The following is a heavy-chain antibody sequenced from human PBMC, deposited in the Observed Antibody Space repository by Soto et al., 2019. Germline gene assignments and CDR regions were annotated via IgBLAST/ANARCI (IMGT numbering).Heavy chain of an antibody. CDR1: GYSFTNYW. V-gene: IGHV5-51*01. CDR3: ARPTTMVRGVPALFDY. D-gene: IGHD3-10*01. Sequence: GESLKISCKASGYSFTNYWIGWVRQMSGKGLEWMGIIYPADSDTRYSPSFQGPVTISADKSISTAYLQWSSLKASDTAIYYCARPTTMVRGVPALFDYWGQGTPVTVSS. CDR2: IYPADSDT. J-gene: IGHJ4*02.